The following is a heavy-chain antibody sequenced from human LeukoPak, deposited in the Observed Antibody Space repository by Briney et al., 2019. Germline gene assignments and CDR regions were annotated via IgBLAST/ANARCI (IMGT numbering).Heavy chain of an antibody. V-gene: IGHV4-34*01. D-gene: IGHD6-19*01. J-gene: IGHJ4*02. CDR2: INHSGST. Sequence: SETLSLTCAVYGGAFSGYYWSWIRQPPGKGLEWIGEINHSGSTNYNPSPKSRVTISVDTSKNQFSLKLSSVTAADTAVYYCARGNSSGWYAYFDYWGQGTLVTVSS. CDR1: GGAFSGYY. CDR3: ARGNSSGWYAYFDY.